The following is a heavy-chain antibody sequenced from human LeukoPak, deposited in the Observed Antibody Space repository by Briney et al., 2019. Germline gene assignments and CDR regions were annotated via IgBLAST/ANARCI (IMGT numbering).Heavy chain of an antibody. Sequence: ASVKVSCKASGYTFTSYGISWVRQAPGQGLEWMGWISAYNGNTNYAQKLRGRVTMTTDTSTSTAHMELRSLRSDDTAVYYCARDGEYSSSLPWVYWGQGTLVTVSS. CDR2: ISAYNGNT. D-gene: IGHD6-6*01. CDR3: ARDGEYSSSLPWVY. J-gene: IGHJ4*02. CDR1: GYTFTSYG. V-gene: IGHV1-18*01.